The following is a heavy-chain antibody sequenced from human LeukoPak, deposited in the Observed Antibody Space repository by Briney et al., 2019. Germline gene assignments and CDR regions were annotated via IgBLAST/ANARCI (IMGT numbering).Heavy chain of an antibody. V-gene: IGHV4-61*02. CDR2: IYTSGST. CDR3: ARDPCVEIYCGGDGNQSPGWFDP. Sequence: PSETLSLTCTVSSGSISSGSYYWSWIRQPAGKGLEWIGRIYTSGSTNYNPSLKSRVTISVDTSKNQFSLKLSSVTAADTAVYYCARDPCVEIYCGGDGNQSPGWFDPWGQGTLVTVSS. D-gene: IGHD2-21*01. CDR1: SGSISSGSYY. J-gene: IGHJ5*02.